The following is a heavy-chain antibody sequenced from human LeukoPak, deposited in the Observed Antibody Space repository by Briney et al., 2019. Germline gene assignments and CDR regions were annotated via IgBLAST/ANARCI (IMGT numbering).Heavy chain of an antibody. Sequence: SETLSLTCTVSGGSINHYSWSWIRQPPGKGLEWIGYIYHSGSTYYNPSLKSRVTISVDRSKNQFSLKLSSVTAADTAVYYCATGKWELERYFDYWGQGTLVTVSS. CDR3: ATGKWELERYFDY. V-gene: IGHV4-30-2*01. J-gene: IGHJ4*02. CDR1: GGSINHYS. CDR2: IYHSGST. D-gene: IGHD1-26*01.